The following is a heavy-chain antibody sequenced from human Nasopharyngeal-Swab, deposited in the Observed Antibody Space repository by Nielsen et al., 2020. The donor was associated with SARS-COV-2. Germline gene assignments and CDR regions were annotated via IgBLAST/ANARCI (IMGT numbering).Heavy chain of an antibody. D-gene: IGHD3-10*01. CDR3: ARRTMVRGVIPDY. Sequence: SETLSLTCTVSGGSVSSGSYYWSWIRQPPGKGLEWIGYIYYSGSTNYNPSLKSRVPISVDTSKNQFSLKLSSVTAADTAVYYCARRTMVRGVIPDYWGQGTLVTASS. J-gene: IGHJ4*02. V-gene: IGHV4-61*01. CDR2: IYYSGST. CDR1: GGSVSSGSYY.